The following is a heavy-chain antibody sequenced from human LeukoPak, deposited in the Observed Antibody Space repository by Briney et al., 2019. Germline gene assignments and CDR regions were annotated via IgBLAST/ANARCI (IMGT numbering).Heavy chain of an antibody. V-gene: IGHV3-23*01. CDR1: GFTFSSYA. J-gene: IGHJ6*02. CDR3: ARVRNAMDV. Sequence: GGSLRLSCAASGFTFSSYAMNCVRQAPGKGLEWVSGISGSGGGTYYADSVTGRFTISRDNSNNTMYLQMGSLRPEDMAVYYCARVRNAMDVWGQGTTVTVSS. CDR2: ISGSGGGT.